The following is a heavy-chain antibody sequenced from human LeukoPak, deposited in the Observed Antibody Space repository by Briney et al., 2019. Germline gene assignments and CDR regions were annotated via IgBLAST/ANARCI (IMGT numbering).Heavy chain of an antibody. V-gene: IGHV3-33*06. D-gene: IGHD5-18*01. CDR3: AKEGYRYGYAIDY. CDR2: IWYDGSNK. Sequence: PGGSLRLSCVASGFTFSSYGMHWVRQAPGKGLEWVAVIWYDGSNKYYADSVKGRFTISRDNSKSTLYLQMNSLRAEDTAVYYCAKEGYRYGYAIDYWGQGTLVTVSS. CDR1: GFTFSSYG. J-gene: IGHJ4*02.